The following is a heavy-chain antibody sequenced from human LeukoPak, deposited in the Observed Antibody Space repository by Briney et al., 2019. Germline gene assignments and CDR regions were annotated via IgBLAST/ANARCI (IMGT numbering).Heavy chain of an antibody. CDR1: GFTFSSYA. V-gene: IGHV3-30-3*01. Sequence: GGSLRLSCAASGFTFSSYAMHWVRQAPGKGLEWVAVISYDGSNKYYADSVKGRFTISRDNSKNTLYLQMNSLRAEDTAVYYCAKGRRIAAAGNWFDPWGQGTLVTVSS. D-gene: IGHD6-13*01. CDR2: ISYDGSNK. CDR3: AKGRRIAAAGNWFDP. J-gene: IGHJ5*02.